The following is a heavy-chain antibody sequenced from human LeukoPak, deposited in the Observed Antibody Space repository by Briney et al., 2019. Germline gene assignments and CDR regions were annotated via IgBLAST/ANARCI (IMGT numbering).Heavy chain of an antibody. CDR3: ATLDNSFDH. V-gene: IGHV4-30-4*01. CDR1: GASISGSDYN. J-gene: IGHJ5*02. Sequence: PSETLSLTCNVSGASISGSDYNWSWLRQPPGKGLEWIASIFYSGTIYNNPSLKSRTFISVDTSKNQFSLRLTSVTAAGTAVYFCATLDNSFDHWGQGTLVTVSS. CDR2: IFYSGTI.